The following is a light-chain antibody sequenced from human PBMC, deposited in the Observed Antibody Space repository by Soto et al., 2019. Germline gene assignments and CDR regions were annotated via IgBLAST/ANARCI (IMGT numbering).Light chain of an antibody. CDR3: QQYNNWPPLT. Sequence: IVMTQSPATLSVSPGERATLSCRASQSISNNLAWYQQKRGQAPRLLIYDASTRAPGTPARFSGSGSGTDFTLTISSLQSEDFAIYYCQQYNNWPPLTFGGGTKVEI. J-gene: IGKJ4*01. CDR1: QSISNN. V-gene: IGKV3-15*01. CDR2: DAS.